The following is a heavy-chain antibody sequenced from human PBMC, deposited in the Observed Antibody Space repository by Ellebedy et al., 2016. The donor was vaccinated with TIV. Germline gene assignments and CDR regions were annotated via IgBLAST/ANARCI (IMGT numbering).Heavy chain of an antibody. J-gene: IGHJ4*02. CDR1: GFTFSNNA. D-gene: IGHD1-14*01. CDR2: ISDSGTST. V-gene: IGHV3-23*01. Sequence: GESLKISCAASGFTFSNNAMSWVRQAPGKGLEWVSAISDSGTSTYYADSVKGRCTTSRDNSKNTLYLQFNSLGVEDTAIYYCVRGRSGTYIHHAFDYWGQGTQVTVSS. CDR3: VRGRSGTYIHHAFDY.